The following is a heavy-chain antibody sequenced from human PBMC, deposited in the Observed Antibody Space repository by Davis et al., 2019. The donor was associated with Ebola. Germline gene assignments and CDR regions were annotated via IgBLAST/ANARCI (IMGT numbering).Heavy chain of an antibody. CDR1: GFTFSAYS. CDR2: ISHSSTTI. D-gene: IGHD7-27*01. CDR3: ATDRNWDFDY. Sequence: GGSLRLSCAASGFTFSAYSMNWVRQAPGKGLEWVSYISHSSTTIYYADSVKGRFTISRDNAKNSLYLQMNSLRDEDTAVYYCATDRNWDFDYWGQGTLVTVSS. V-gene: IGHV3-48*02. J-gene: IGHJ4*02.